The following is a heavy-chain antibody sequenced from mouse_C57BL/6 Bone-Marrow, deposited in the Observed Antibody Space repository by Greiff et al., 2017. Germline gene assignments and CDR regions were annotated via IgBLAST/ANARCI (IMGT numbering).Heavy chain of an antibody. CDR1: GFTFSSYG. J-gene: IGHJ3*01. D-gene: IGHD1-1*01. Sequence: EVHLVESGGDLVKPGGSLKLSCAASGFTFSSYGMSWVRQTPDKRLEWVATISSGGSYTYYPDSVKGRFTISRDNAKNTLYLQMSSLKSEDTAMYYCARHGYYGSSLFAYWGQGTLVTVSA. CDR2: ISSGGSYT. V-gene: IGHV5-6*01. CDR3: ARHGYYGSSLFAY.